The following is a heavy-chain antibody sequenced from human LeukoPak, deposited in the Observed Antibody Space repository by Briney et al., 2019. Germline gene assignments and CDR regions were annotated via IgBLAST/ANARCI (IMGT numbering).Heavy chain of an antibody. D-gene: IGHD6-13*01. J-gene: IGHJ6*04. Sequence: PGGSLKISWKGSGYRFTGYWIGWGRPMPGKGVEWMGIIYPGDCDTRYSPSFQGQVTISADKSNSTAYLQWSSLKASDTAIYYCARSGIAASWDVWGKGTTVTVSS. CDR2: IYPGDCDT. CDR3: ARSGIAASWDV. CDR1: GYRFTGYW. V-gene: IGHV5-51*01.